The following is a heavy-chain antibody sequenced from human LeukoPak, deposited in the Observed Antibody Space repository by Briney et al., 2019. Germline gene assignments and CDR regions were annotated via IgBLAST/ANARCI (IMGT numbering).Heavy chain of an antibody. D-gene: IGHD3-10*01. J-gene: IGHJ4*02. CDR1: GYTFTGYY. CDR2: INPNSGGT. CDR3: ARGSYYGSGSYSALDY. V-gene: IGHV1-2*02. Sequence: GASVKVSCKASGYTFTGYYMHWVRQAPGQGLEWMGWINPNSGGTNYAQKFQGRVTMTRDTSISTAYMELSRLRSDDTAVYYCARGSYYGSGSYSALDYWGQGTLVTVSS.